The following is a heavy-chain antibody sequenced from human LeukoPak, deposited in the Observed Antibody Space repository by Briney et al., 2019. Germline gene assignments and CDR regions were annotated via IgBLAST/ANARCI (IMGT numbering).Heavy chain of an antibody. J-gene: IGHJ4*02. CDR2: ISSGSGSI. D-gene: IGHD3-10*02. Sequence: GGSLRLSCAVSGFTFSSYSMNWVRQTPGKGPEWVSFISSGSGSIYYADSVKGRVTISRDNAKNSLYLQMNGLRVEDTAVYYCARAQSVFHFDYWGQGTLVTVSS. CDR3: ARAQSVFHFDY. CDR1: GFTFSSYS. V-gene: IGHV3-48*04.